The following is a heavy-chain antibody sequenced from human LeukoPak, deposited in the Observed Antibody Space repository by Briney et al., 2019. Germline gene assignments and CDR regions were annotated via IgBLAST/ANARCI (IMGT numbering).Heavy chain of an antibody. V-gene: IGHV1-24*01. Sequence: ASVKVSCKVSGYTLTELSMHWVRQAPGKGLEWMGGFDPEDGETIYAQKFQGRVTMTEDTSTDTAYMELSSLSSEDTAVYYCATYLLPPRGYSDYAYDYWGQGTLVTVSS. CDR2: FDPEDGET. J-gene: IGHJ4*02. CDR3: ATYLLPPRGYSDYAYDY. CDR1: GYTLTELS. D-gene: IGHD5-12*01.